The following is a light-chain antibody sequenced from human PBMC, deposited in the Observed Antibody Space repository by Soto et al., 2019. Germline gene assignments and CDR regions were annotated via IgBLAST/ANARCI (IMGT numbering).Light chain of an antibody. Sequence: DIQMTQSPTSLSASVGDRVTITCRASQGIRNFVAWYQQKPGKAPKLLIYAASTLQSGVPSRFSGSGSGTAFTLTINSLEPEDVATYSCQKYSSVPFFGPGTKVEI. CDR3: QKYSSVPF. V-gene: IGKV1-27*01. J-gene: IGKJ3*01. CDR2: AAS. CDR1: QGIRNF.